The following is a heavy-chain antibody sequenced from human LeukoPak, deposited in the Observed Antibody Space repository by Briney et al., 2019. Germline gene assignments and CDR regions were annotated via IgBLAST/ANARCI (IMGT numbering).Heavy chain of an antibody. J-gene: IGHJ4*02. CDR1: GFTFSSYG. CDR3: AKLNSGSIYFDY. Sequence: GGSLRLSCAASGFTFSSYGFYWVRQAPGKGLEWVSSISSSNKYIYYTDSVKGRFTISRDYANNSLFLQMNSLRAEDTAMYYCAKLNSGSIYFDYWGQGTLVTVSS. V-gene: IGHV3-21*04. CDR2: ISSSNKYI. D-gene: IGHD1-26*01.